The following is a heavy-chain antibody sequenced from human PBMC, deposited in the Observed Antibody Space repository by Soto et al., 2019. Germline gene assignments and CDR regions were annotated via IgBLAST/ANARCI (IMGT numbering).Heavy chain of an antibody. CDR2: IIPISGTA. D-gene: IGHD2-2*01. CDR3: ARSQGSSTSLEIYYYYYYGMDV. J-gene: IGHJ6*02. Sequence: SVKVSCKASEGTFSSYATSWVRQAPGQGLEWMGGIIPISGTANYAQKFQGRVTITADESTSTAYMELSSLRSEDTAVYYCARSQGSSTSLEIYYYYYYGMDVWGQGTTVTVSS. V-gene: IGHV1-69*13. CDR1: EGTFSSYA.